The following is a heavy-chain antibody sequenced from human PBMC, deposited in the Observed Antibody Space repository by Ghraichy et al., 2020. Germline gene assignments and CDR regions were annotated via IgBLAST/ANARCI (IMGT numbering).Heavy chain of an antibody. V-gene: IGHV4-39*01. D-gene: IGHD4-11*01. CDR1: GGSISSSSYY. Sequence: SETLSLTCTVSGGSISSSSYYWGWIRQPPGKGLEWIGSIYYSGSTYYNPSLKSRVTISVDTSKNQFSLKLSSVTAADTAVYYCARLPSNYDYYYYYGMDVWGQGTTVTVSS. CDR3: ARLPSNYDYYYYYGMDV. J-gene: IGHJ6*02. CDR2: IYYSGST.